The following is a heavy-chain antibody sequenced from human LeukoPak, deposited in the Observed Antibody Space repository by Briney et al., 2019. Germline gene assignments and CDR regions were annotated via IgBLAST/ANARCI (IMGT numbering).Heavy chain of an antibody. CDR3: AKSPKGRGSYPNWFDP. V-gene: IGHV3-23*01. CDR1: GFTFSSYA. CDR2: ISGSGGST. J-gene: IGHJ5*02. D-gene: IGHD1-26*01. Sequence: PGGSLRLSCAASGFTFSSYAMSWVRQAPGKGLEWVSAISGSGGSTYYADSVKGRFTTSRDNSKNTLYLQMNSLRAEDTAVYYCAKSPKGRGSYPNWFDPWGQGTLVTVSS.